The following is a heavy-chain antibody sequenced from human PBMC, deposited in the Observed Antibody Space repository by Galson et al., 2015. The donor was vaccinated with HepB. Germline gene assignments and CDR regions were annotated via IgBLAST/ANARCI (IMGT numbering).Heavy chain of an antibody. CDR2: ISWNSGSI. V-gene: IGHV3-9*01. CDR1: GFTFDDYA. D-gene: IGHD3-22*01. CDR3: ARDERPLRYYDSSGYFDY. J-gene: IGHJ4*02. Sequence: SLRLSCAASGFTFDDYAMHWVRQAPGKGLEWVSGISWNSGSIGYADSVKGRFTISRDNAKNSLYLQMNSLRAEDTAVYYCARDERPLRYYDSSGYFDYWGQGTLVTVSS.